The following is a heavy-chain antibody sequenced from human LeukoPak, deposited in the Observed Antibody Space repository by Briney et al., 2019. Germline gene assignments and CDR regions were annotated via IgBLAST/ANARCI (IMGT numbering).Heavy chain of an antibody. D-gene: IGHD3-22*01. CDR3: ARARGYYYAFDY. CDR1: GYTFTSYD. Sequence: ASVKVSCKASGYTFTSYDINWVRQATGQGLEWMGWMNPNSGNTGYAQKFQGRVTMTRNTSISTAYMELSSLRSEDTAVYYCARARGYYYAFDYWGQGTLVTVSS. CDR2: MNPNSGNT. J-gene: IGHJ4*02. V-gene: IGHV1-8*01.